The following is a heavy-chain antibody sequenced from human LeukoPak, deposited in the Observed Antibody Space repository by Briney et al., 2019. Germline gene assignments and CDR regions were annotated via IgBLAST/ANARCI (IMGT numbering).Heavy chain of an antibody. D-gene: IGHD6-19*01. CDR1: GFTFNAFG. Sequence: PGGSLRLSCAASGFTFNAFGMNWVRQAPGKGLEWVSYIGTTSGAIYYADSVKGRFTISRDSAKNSLYLQMNSLRAEDTAVYYCAREGSGKQWLGNYYYYYGMDVWGQGTTVTVSS. CDR3: AREGSGKQWLGNYYYYYGMDV. V-gene: IGHV3-48*01. J-gene: IGHJ6*02. CDR2: IGTTSGAI.